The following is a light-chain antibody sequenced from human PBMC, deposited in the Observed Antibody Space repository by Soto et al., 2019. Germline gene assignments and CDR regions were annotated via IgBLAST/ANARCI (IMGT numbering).Light chain of an antibody. CDR3: QSYASSLSGRVV. V-gene: IGLV1-40*01. Sequence: QSVLTQPPSVSGAPGQRVTISCTGSSSNIGAGYDVPWYQQLPGTAPKLLIYGNSNRPSGVPDRFSGSKSGTSASLAITGLRAEDEADYYCQSYASSLSGRVVFGGGTKLTVL. J-gene: IGLJ2*01. CDR2: GNS. CDR1: SSNIGAGYD.